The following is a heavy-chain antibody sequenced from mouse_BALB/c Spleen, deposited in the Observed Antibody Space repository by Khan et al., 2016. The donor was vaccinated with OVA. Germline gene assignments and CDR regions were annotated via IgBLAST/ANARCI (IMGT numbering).Heavy chain of an antibody. D-gene: IGHD2-4*01. V-gene: IGHV1S56*01. CDR2: IYPGDGST. CDR1: GYTFTSYD. CDR3: ARGGLRGVAMDY. Sequence: QVQLQQSGPDLVKPGALVKISCKASGYTFTSYDINWVKQRPGQGLEWIGWIYPGDGSTKYNEKFKGKATLTADKSSSTAYMHLSSLTSESSAVYFCARGGLRGVAMDYWGQGTSVTVSS. J-gene: IGHJ4*01.